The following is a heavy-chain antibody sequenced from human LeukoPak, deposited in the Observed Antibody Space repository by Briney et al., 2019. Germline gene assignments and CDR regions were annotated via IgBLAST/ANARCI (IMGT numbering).Heavy chain of an antibody. CDR1: GGSFSGYY. Sequence: SSETLSLTCAVYGGSFSGYYWSWIRQPPGKGLEWIGEINHSGSTNYNPSLKSRVTISVDTSKNQFSLKLSSVTAADTAVYYCARILSSDCSTTSCYPDYWGQGTLVTVSS. V-gene: IGHV4-34*01. CDR3: ARILSSDCSTTSCYPDY. J-gene: IGHJ4*02. CDR2: INHSGST. D-gene: IGHD2-2*01.